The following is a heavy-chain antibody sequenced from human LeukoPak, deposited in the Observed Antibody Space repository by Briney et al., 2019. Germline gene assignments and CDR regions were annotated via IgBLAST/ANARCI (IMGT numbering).Heavy chain of an antibody. V-gene: IGHV1-8*01. D-gene: IGHD4-17*01. CDR3: ARLYYGDYGPSHYYYYYMDV. J-gene: IGHJ6*03. Sequence: GASVKVSCKASGYTFTSYDINWVRQATGQGLEWMGWMNPNSGNTGYAQKFQGRVTMTRNTSISTAYMELSSLRSEDTAVYYCARLYYGDYGPSHYYYYYMDVWGKGITVTVSS. CDR2: MNPNSGNT. CDR1: GYTFTSYD.